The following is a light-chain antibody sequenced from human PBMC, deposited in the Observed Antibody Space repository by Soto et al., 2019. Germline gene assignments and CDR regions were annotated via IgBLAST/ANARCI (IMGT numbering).Light chain of an antibody. V-gene: IGLV1-51*01. CDR1: SSNIGNNY. Sequence: QSVLTQPPSVSVAPGQTVTISCSGSSSNIGNNYVSWYQQLPGTAPKLLIYDNNKRPSGIPDRFSGSKSGTSATLGITGLQTGDEADYYCGTWDSSLSAWVFGGGTKVTVL. CDR3: GTWDSSLSAWV. J-gene: IGLJ3*02. CDR2: DNN.